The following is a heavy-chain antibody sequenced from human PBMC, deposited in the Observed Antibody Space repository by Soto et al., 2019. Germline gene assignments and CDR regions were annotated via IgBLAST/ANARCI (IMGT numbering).Heavy chain of an antibody. CDR1: GYTFTGYY. D-gene: IGHD5-18*01. CDR2: INPHSGGT. J-gene: IGHJ4*02. Sequence: ASVKVSCKASGYTFTGYYMHWVRQAPGQGLEWMGWINPHSGGTNYAQKFQGRDTMTRDTSISTAYMELSRLRSDDTAVYYCARVRGYSYDLFDYWGQGTLVTVSS. CDR3: ARVRGYSYDLFDY. V-gene: IGHV1-2*02.